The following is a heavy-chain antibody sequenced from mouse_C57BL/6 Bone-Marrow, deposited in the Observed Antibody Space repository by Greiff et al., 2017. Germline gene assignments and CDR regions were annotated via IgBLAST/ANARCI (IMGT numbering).Heavy chain of an antibody. D-gene: IGHD5-5*01. Sequence: QVQLQQSDAELVKPGASVKISCKASGYTFTDHSIHWMKQRPEQGLEWIGYIYPRDGSTTYNEKFKGKATLTANKSSSTAYMQLNSLTSEDSAVYFCARPLPREGYYFGDWGQVTTLTVSS. J-gene: IGHJ2*01. V-gene: IGHV1-78*01. CDR1: GYTFTDHS. CDR3: ARPLPREGYYFGD. CDR2: IYPRDGST.